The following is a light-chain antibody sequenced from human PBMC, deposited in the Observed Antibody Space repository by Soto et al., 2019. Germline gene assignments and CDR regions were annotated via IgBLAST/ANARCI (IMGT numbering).Light chain of an antibody. Sequence: QSVLTQPASVSGSPGQSITISCTGTSSDVGTYNYVSWYQQHPGKAPKLIIYEVSNRPSGVSNRFSGSKSGNTASLTISGLQAEDEADYYCSSYTSSNDYVLGTGKKVTV. CDR1: SSDVGTYNY. J-gene: IGLJ1*01. V-gene: IGLV2-14*01. CDR2: EVS. CDR3: SSYTSSNDYV.